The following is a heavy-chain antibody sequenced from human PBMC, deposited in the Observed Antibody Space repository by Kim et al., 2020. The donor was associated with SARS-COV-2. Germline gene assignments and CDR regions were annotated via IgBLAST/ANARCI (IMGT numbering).Heavy chain of an antibody. J-gene: IGHJ3*02. Sequence: GESLKISCKGSGYSFTSYWIGWVRQMPGKGLEWMGIIYPGDSDTRYSPSFQGQVTISADKSISTAYLQWSSLKASDTAMYYCARTYYDILTGYLDAFDIWGQGTMVTVSS. CDR1: GYSFTSYW. CDR3: ARTYYDILTGYLDAFDI. CDR2: IYPGDSDT. D-gene: IGHD3-9*01. V-gene: IGHV5-51*01.